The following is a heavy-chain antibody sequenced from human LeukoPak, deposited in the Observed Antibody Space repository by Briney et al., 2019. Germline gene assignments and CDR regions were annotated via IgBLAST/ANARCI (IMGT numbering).Heavy chain of an antibody. Sequence: GGSLRLSCAASGFTFSTYWMSWVRQTPEKGLEFVANIKQDGSAKNYMDSLKGRSTISRDNARESLYLEINSLRADDTAVYYCARDPESSAFDLWGQGALVTVSS. CDR2: IKQDGSAK. CDR3: ARDPESSAFDL. CDR1: GFTFSTYW. J-gene: IGHJ4*02. V-gene: IGHV3-7*01. D-gene: IGHD5/OR15-5a*01.